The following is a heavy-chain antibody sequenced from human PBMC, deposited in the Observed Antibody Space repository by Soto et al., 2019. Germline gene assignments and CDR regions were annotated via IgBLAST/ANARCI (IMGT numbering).Heavy chain of an antibody. CDR2: IYWDDDK. J-gene: IGHJ5*02. Sequence: QITLKESGPTLVKPTQTLTLTYTFSGFSLTTRGVGVGWIRQSPGKALECLALIYWDDDKRYSPSLQSRLSITKDTSKNQVVLTMTNVDPVDTATYYCAHIPNYYQYDWFDPWGQGTLVSVSS. D-gene: IGHD3-16*01. CDR1: GFSLTTRGVG. CDR3: AHIPNYYQYDWFDP. V-gene: IGHV2-5*02.